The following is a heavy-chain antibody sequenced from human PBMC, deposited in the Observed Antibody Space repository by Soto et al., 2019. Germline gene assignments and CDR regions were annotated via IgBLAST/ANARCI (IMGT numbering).Heavy chain of an antibody. CDR1: RDTFSKYA. V-gene: IGHV1-69*01. D-gene: IGHD3-16*01. J-gene: IGHJ6*02. CDR2: IIPIFGSR. Sequence: QVQLVQSGAEVKKPGSSVKVSCKASRDTFSKYAFNWVRQAPGQGLEWMGWIIPIFGSRNYAEKFQGRVTITADESTSTAYMELRSLRFEDTAVYYCARGETYLGVWDQGTTVTVSS. CDR3: ARGETYLGV.